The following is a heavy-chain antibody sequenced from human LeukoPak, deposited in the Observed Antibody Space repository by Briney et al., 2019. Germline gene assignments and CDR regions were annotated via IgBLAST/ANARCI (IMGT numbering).Heavy chain of an antibody. CDR2: IYSGGST. CDR1: GFTVSSNY. D-gene: IGHD6-13*01. CDR3: AISSSWYRYYY. J-gene: IGHJ4*02. V-gene: IGHV3-53*01. Sequence: PGGSLRLSCAASGFTVSSNYMSWVRQAPGKGLEWVSVIYSGGSTYYADSVKGRFTISRDNSKNTLYLQMNSLRAEDTAVYYCAISSSWYRYYYWGQGTLVTVSS.